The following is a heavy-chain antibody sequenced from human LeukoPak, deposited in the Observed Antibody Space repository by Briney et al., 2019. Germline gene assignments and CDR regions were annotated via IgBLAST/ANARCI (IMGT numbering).Heavy chain of an antibody. CDR1: GYTFTGYY. V-gene: IGHV1-2*02. D-gene: IGHD3-10*01. J-gene: IGHJ4*02. CDR2: INPNSGGT. CDR3: ARHTGFGELSFYFDY. Sequence: GASVKVSCKASGYTFTGYYMHWVRQAPGQGLEWMGWINPNSGGTNYAQKFQGRVTMTRDTSISTAYMELSRLRSDDTAVYYCARHTGFGELSFYFDYWGQGTLVTVSS.